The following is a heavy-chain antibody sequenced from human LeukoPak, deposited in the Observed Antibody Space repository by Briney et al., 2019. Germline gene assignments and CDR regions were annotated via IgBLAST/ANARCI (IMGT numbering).Heavy chain of an antibody. CDR1: GFTFSSYS. Sequence: MTGGSLRLSCAASGFTFSSYSMNWVRQAPGKGLEWVSSISSSSSYIYYADSVKGRFTISRDNAKNSLYLQMNSLRVEDTAVYYCARALYGGQNDAFDIWGQGTMVTFSS. D-gene: IGHD2/OR15-2a*01. J-gene: IGHJ3*02. CDR2: ISSSSSYI. CDR3: ARALYGGQNDAFDI. V-gene: IGHV3-21*01.